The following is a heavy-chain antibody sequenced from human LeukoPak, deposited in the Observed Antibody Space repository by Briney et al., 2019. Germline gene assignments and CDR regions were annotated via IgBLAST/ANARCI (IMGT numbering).Heavy chain of an antibody. CDR2: ISAYNGNT. CDR3: FFKQEPAYDILTGYYSY. CDR1: GYTFTSYG. V-gene: IGHV1-18*01. D-gene: IGHD3-9*01. J-gene: IGHJ4*02. Sequence: ASVKVSCKASGYTFTSYGISWVRQAPGQGLEWIGWISAYNGNTNYAQKLQGRVTMTSDKSTSTAYMELRSLRSDDTAVYYFFFKQEPAYDILTGYYSYWGQGSLVTVSS.